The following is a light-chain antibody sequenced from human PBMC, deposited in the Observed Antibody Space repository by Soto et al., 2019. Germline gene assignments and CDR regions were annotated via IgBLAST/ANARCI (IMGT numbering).Light chain of an antibody. CDR1: SRDIAASNF. CDR3: SSYTANSVTLYV. Sequence: QSVLTQPASVSGSPGQSITISCTGTSRDIAASNFVSWYQQRPGKAPKVMIYEVSNRPSGVSNRFSGSKSGTTASLTISGLQAEEEDDYYCSSYTANSVTLYVFGTGTKAPS. V-gene: IGLV2-14*01. J-gene: IGLJ1*01. CDR2: EVS.